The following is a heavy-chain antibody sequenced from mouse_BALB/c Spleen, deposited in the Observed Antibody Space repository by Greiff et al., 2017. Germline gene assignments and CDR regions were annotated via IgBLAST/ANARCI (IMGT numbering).Heavy chain of an antibody. CDR2: ISYDGSN. J-gene: IGHJ3*01. Sequence: EVQLQESGPGLVKPSQSLSLTCSVTGYSITSGYYWNWIRQFPGNKLEWMGYISYDGSNNYNPSLKNRISITRDTSKNQFFLKLNSVTTEDTATYYCARDRELGWFAYWGQGTLVTVSA. CDR3: ARDRELGWFAY. D-gene: IGHD4-1*01. V-gene: IGHV3-6*02. CDR1: GYSITSGYY.